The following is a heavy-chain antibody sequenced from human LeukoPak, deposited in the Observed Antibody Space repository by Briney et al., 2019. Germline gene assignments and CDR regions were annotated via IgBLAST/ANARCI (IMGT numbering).Heavy chain of an antibody. CDR3: ARGRFGSC. D-gene: IGHD6-13*01. CDR2: ISSSGNSI. Sequence: GGSLRLSCTAAGFTFSGYEMNWVRQAPGKGLEWVSYISSSGNSIYYADSVKGRFTISRDNAKNSLYLQMNSLRAEDMAVYYCARGRFGSCWGQGTLVTVSS. V-gene: IGHV3-48*03. J-gene: IGHJ1*01. CDR1: GFTFSGYE.